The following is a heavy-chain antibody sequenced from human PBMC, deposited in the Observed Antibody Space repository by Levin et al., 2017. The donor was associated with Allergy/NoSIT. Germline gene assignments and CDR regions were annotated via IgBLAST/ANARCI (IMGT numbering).Heavy chain of an antibody. J-gene: IGHJ4*02. V-gene: IGHV3-48*03. CDR3: ARQLGNFWSGYNYFDY. CDR1: GFTFSSYE. CDR2: ISSTGSTI. Sequence: GGSLRLSCAASGFTFSSYEMNWVPRAPGKGLEWVSYISSTGSTIYSADSVKGRFTISRDNAKNSLYLHMNILRAEDTAVYYCARQLGNFWSGYNYFDYWGQGTLVTVSS. D-gene: IGHD3-3*01.